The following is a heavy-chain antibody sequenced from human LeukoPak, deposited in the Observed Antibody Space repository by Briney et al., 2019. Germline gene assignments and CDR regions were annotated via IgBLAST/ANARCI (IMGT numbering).Heavy chain of an antibody. V-gene: IGHV3-15*01. CDR3: ARDLLELRYFDWSLLFDY. Sequence: GGSLRLSCAASGFTFSNAWMSWVRQAPGKGLEWVGRIKSKTDGGTTDYAAPVKGRFTISRDDSKNTLYLQMNSLRAEDTAVYYCARDLLELRYFDWSLLFDYWGQGTLVTVSS. CDR1: GFTFSNAW. J-gene: IGHJ4*02. CDR2: IKSKTDGGTT. D-gene: IGHD3-9*01.